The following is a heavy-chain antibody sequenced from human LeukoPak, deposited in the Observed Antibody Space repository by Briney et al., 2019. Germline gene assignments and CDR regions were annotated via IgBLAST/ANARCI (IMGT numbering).Heavy chain of an antibody. Sequence: GRSLRLSCAASGFTFSSYGMHWVRQAPGKGLEWVAVIWYDGSNKYYADSVKGRFTISRDNSKNTLYLQMNSLRAEDTAVYYCARVNGDFWSGYGLDYWGQGTLVTVFS. J-gene: IGHJ4*02. V-gene: IGHV3-33*01. CDR1: GFTFSSYG. CDR3: ARVNGDFWSGYGLDY. D-gene: IGHD3-3*01. CDR2: IWYDGSNK.